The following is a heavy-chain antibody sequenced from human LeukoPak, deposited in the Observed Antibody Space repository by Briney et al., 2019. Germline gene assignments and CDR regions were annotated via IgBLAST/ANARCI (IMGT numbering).Heavy chain of an antibody. CDR1: GYSFTSYW. D-gene: IGHD3-10*01. Sequence: PGESRKISCKGSGYSFTSYWVGWVRQMPGKGLGGMGIIYPGDSDTRYSPSFQGQVHISAVKSIITAYLQSTSLKASDTALYYCARRGGPLDYWGQGTLVTVSS. J-gene: IGHJ4*02. CDR3: ARRGGPLDY. CDR2: IYPGDSDT. V-gene: IGHV5-51*01.